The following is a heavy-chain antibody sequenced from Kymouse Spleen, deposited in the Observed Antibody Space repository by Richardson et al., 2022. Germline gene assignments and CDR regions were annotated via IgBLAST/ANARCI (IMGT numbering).Heavy chain of an antibody. CDR2: INHSGST. Sequence: QVQLQQWGAGLLKPSETLSLTCAVYGGSFSGYYWSWIRQPPGKGLEWIGEINHSGSTNYNPSLKSRVTISVDTSKNQFSLKLSSVTAADTAVYYCARGSSIVGAYFDYWGQGTLVTVSS. CDR1: GGSFSGYY. CDR3: ARGSSIVGAYFDY. V-gene: IGHV4-34*01. D-gene: IGHD1-26*01. J-gene: IGHJ4*02.